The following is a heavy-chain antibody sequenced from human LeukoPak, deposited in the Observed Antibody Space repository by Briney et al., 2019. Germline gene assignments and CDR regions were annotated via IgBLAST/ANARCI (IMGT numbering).Heavy chain of an antibody. V-gene: IGHV4-38-2*01. CDR2: IYHSGST. CDR1: GYSISSGYY. D-gene: IGHD3-3*01. J-gene: IGHJ4*02. Sequence: SETLSLTCAVSGYSISSGYYWGWIRQPPGKGLEWIGSIYHSGSTYYNPSLKSRVTISVDTSKNQFSLKLSSVTAADTAVYYCARHNSPYYDFWSGYYTPDENLDYWGQETLVTVSS. CDR3: ARHNSPYYDFWSGYYTPDENLDY.